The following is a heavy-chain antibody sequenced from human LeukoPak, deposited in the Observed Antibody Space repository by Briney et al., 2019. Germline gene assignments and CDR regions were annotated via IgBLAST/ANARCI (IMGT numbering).Heavy chain of an antibody. D-gene: IGHD2-2*01. CDR3: AKEQTSSGYFDY. V-gene: IGHV3-23*01. CDR1: GFTFTSYG. Sequence: GGSLRLSCAASGFTFTSYGMTWVRQAPGKGLEWVSAISGSGGSTYYADSVKGRFTISRDNSKNTLYLQMNSLRAEDTAVYYCAKEQTSSGYFDYWGQGTLVTVSS. J-gene: IGHJ4*02. CDR2: ISGSGGST.